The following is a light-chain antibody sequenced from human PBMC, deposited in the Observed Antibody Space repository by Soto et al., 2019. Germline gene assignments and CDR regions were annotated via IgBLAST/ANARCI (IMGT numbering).Light chain of an antibody. Sequence: SYELTQPLSVSVAPGQTARITCGGKNIGSKNAHWYQQKPGQVPVLVIYRDRSRPSGIPERFSGSNSGNTATLTISRAQAGDEADYFCQVWDGNTVVFGGGTKLTVL. J-gene: IGLJ2*01. CDR1: NIGSKN. V-gene: IGLV3-9*01. CDR3: QVWDGNTVV. CDR2: RDR.